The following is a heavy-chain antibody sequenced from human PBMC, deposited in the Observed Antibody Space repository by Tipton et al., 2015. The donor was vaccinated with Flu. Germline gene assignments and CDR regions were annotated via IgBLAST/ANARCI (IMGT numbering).Heavy chain of an antibody. CDR1: GGSISSSSYY. D-gene: IGHD1-1*01. J-gene: IGHJ6*02. CDR2: MYSSGST. Sequence: TLSLTCTVSGGSISSSSYYWAWIRQPPGKGLEWFGSMYSSGSTYYNPSLKSRVTISIDTSKNQFSLDLTSLTAADTAVYYCARDLWNDRRAYYYYGVDVWGQGTTVTVPS. V-gene: IGHV4-39*07. CDR3: ARDLWNDRRAYYYYGVDV.